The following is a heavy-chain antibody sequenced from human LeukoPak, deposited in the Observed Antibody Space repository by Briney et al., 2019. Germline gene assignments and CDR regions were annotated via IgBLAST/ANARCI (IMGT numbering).Heavy chain of an antibody. CDR3: ARHQYSSSWYYDFDY. Sequence: SETLSLTCAVYGGSFSGYYWSWIRQPPGKGLEWIGEINHSGSTNYNPSLKSRVTISVDTSKNQFSLKLSSVTAADTAVYYCARHQYSSSWYYDFDYWGQGTLVTVSS. CDR1: GGSFSGYY. J-gene: IGHJ4*02. V-gene: IGHV4-34*01. D-gene: IGHD6-13*01. CDR2: INHSGST.